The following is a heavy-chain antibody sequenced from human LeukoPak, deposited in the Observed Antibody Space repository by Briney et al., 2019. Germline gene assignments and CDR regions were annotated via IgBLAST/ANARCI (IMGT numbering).Heavy chain of an antibody. Sequence: GGSLRLSCEASGFTFSTIGMAWVRQPPGKGLEWVSSIHPSGVNTHYADSVKGRFTISRDNSKNTLFLQMNSLRVEDTAIYYCAKALYDSPLAGDPWGQGTLVTVSS. CDR3: AKALYDSPLAGDP. J-gene: IGHJ5*02. D-gene: IGHD3-22*01. CDR2: IHPSGVNT. CDR1: GFTFSTIG. V-gene: IGHV3-23*05.